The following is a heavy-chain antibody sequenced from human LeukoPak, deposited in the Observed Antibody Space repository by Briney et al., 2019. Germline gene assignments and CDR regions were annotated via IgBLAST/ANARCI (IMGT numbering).Heavy chain of an antibody. D-gene: IGHD5-18*01. CDR2: IYTSGST. CDR3: ARDRVYSYGPGAYYYMDV. J-gene: IGHJ6*03. Sequence: SQTLSLTCTVSGGSISSGSYYWSWIRPPAGKGLEWIGRIYTSGSTNYNPSLKSRVTISVDTSKNQFSLKLSSVTAADTAVYYCARDRVYSYGPGAYYYMDVWGKGTTVTVSS. CDR1: GGSISSGSYY. V-gene: IGHV4-61*02.